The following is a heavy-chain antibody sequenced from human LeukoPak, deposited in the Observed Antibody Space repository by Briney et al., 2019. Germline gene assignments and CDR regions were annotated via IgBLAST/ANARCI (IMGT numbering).Heavy chain of an antibody. V-gene: IGHV3-30*04. CDR3: ARDYYGSGSYEFGY. CDR2: ISFDGSNT. Sequence: GGSLRLSCAASGFTFSSYAVHWVRQAPGKGLEWVAFISFDGSNTYYADSVKGRFTISKDNSKNTLYLQMNSLRAEDTAVYYCARDYYGSGSYEFGYWGQGTLVIVSS. D-gene: IGHD3-10*01. CDR1: GFTFSSYA. J-gene: IGHJ4*02.